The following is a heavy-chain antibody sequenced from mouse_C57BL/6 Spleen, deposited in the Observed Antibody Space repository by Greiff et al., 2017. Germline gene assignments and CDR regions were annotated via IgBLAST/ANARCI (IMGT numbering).Heavy chain of an antibody. CDR1: GYSITSGYY. CDR3: ASYDYSYYYAMDY. Sequence: EVQLQESGPGLVKPSQSLSLTCSVTGYSITSGYYWNWIRQFPGNKLEWMGYISYDGSNNYNPSLKNRISITRDTSKNQFFLKLNSVTTEDTATYYCASYDYSYYYAMDYWGQGTSVTVSS. J-gene: IGHJ4*01. D-gene: IGHD2-4*01. CDR2: ISYDGSN. V-gene: IGHV3-6*01.